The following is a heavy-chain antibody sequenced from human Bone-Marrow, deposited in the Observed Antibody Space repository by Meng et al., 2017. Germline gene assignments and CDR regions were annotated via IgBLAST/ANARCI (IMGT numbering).Heavy chain of an antibody. CDR3: ARVRIDSSGWYSIQH. Sequence: QESGPVRVKPSDTLSLTCTVSGRSISSSSYYWGWIRQPPGKGLEWIGSIYYSGSTYYNPSLKSRVTISVDTSKNQFSLKLSSVTAADTAVYYCARVRIDSSGWYSIQHWGQGTLVTVSS. CDR1: GRSISSSSYY. CDR2: IYYSGST. D-gene: IGHD6-19*01. V-gene: IGHV4-39*07. J-gene: IGHJ1*01.